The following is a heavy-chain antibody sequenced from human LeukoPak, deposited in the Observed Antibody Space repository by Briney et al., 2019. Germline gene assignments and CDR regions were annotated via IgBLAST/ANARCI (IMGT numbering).Heavy chain of an antibody. CDR2: ISASGGST. V-gene: IGHV3-23*01. J-gene: IGHJ4*02. CDR1: GFTFSSYA. D-gene: IGHD2-2*01. CDR3: AKGLVPAAIRVVDY. Sequence: GGPLRLSCAASGFTFSSYAMSWVRQAPGKGLEWVSAISASGGSTYYADSVKGRFTISRDNSQNTLYLQVNSLRAEDTAVYYCAKGLVPAAIRVVDYWGQGTLVTVSS.